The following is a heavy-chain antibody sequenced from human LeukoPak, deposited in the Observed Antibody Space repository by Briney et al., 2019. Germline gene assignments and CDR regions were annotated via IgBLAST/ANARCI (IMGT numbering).Heavy chain of an antibody. V-gene: IGHV1-2*02. Sequence: ASVKVSCKASGYTFTGYYMHWVRQAPGQRLEWMGWINPNSGGTNYAQKFQGRVTMTRDTSISTAYMDLSRLRSDDTAVYYCARDPFADEDIVVVPPSYYYYGMDVWGQGTTVTVSS. D-gene: IGHD2-2*01. CDR2: INPNSGGT. CDR1: GYTFTGYY. CDR3: ARDPFADEDIVVVPPSYYYYGMDV. J-gene: IGHJ6*02.